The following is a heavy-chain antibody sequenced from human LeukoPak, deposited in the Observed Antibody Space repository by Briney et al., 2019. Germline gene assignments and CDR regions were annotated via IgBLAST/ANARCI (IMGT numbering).Heavy chain of an antibody. CDR2: ISSSGST. V-gene: IGHV4-61*02. D-gene: IGHD3-22*01. Sequence: SETLSLTCTVSGDSISSGDYYWSWIRQPAGKGLEWIGRISSSGSTNYNPSLKSRVPISVDTSKNQFSLKLSSVTAADTAVYFCARGPYSYDSSGAFDIWGQGTMVTVSS. CDR3: ARGPYSYDSSGAFDI. J-gene: IGHJ3*02. CDR1: GDSISSGDYY.